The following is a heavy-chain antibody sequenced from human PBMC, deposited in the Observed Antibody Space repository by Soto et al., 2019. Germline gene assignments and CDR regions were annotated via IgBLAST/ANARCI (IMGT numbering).Heavy chain of an antibody. CDR3: SRDDEGYKMGY. D-gene: IGHD2-8*01. CDR2: INSDGSGT. V-gene: IGHV3-74*01. J-gene: IGHJ4*02. CDR1: GFTFSNYW. Sequence: EVQLVESGGGLVRPGGSLRLSCAASGFTFSNYWMDWVRQAPGKGLVWVSRINSDGSGTRYADSVTGRFTIFRDNAKNTLYLQMNSLRAEDTAVYYCSRDDEGYKMGYWGQGTLVTVSS.